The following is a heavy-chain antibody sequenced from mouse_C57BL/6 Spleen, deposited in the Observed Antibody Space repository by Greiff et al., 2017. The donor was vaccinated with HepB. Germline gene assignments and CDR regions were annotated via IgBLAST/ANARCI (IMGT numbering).Heavy chain of an antibody. CDR1: GYTFTSYG. J-gene: IGHJ4*01. CDR2: IYPRSGNT. V-gene: IGHV1-81*01. CDR3: ASRGITAMDY. D-gene: IGHD2-4*01. Sequence: QVQLQQSGAELARPGASVKLSCKASGYTFTSYGISWVKQRTGQGLEWIGEIYPRSGNTYYNEKFKGKATLTADKSSSTAYMELRSLTSEDSAVSFCASRGITAMDYWGQGTSVTVSS.